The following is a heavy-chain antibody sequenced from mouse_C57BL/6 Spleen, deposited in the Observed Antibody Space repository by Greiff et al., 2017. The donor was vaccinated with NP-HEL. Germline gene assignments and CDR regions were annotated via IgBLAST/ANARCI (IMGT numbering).Heavy chain of an antibody. Sequence: VQLQQSGPELVKPGASVKLSCKASGYTFTSYDINWVKQRPGQGLEWIGWIYPRDGSTKYNEKFKGKATLTVDTSSSTAYMELHSLTSEDSAVYFWARSRDGQYDAMDYWGQGTSVTVSS. J-gene: IGHJ4*01. CDR2: IYPRDGST. D-gene: IGHD2-3*01. CDR1: GYTFTSYD. CDR3: ARSRDGQYDAMDY. V-gene: IGHV1-85*01.